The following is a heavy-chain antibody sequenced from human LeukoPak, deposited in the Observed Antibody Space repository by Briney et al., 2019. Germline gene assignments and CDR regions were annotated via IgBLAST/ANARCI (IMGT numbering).Heavy chain of an antibody. D-gene: IGHD2-15*01. V-gene: IGHV3-20*04. CDR2: INWNAGRT. CDR1: GFSFDDYG. CDR3: AKAARAARNSYYYAMDV. J-gene: IGHJ6*02. Sequence: PGGSLRLSGEASGFSFDDYGLSWVRQAPGKGLEWVSGINWNAGRTGYADSVKGRFTISRDNAKNSLYLQMNSLRAEDKALYYCAKAARAARNSYYYAMDVWGQGTTVTVS.